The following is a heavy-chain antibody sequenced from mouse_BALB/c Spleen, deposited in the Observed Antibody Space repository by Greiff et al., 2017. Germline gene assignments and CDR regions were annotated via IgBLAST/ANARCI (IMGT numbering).Heavy chain of an antibody. CDR1: GYTFTSYY. CDR2: INPSNGGT. V-gene: IGHV1S81*02. D-gene: IGHD2-4*01. CDR3: TRRGIYYDYDYAMDY. J-gene: IGHJ4*01. Sequence: VLLVESGAELVKPGASVKLSCKASGYTFTSYYMYWVKQRPGHGLEWIGEINPSNGGTNFNEKFKSKATLTVDKSSSTAYMQLSSLTSEDSAVYYCTRRGIYYDYDYAMDYWGQGTSVTVSS.